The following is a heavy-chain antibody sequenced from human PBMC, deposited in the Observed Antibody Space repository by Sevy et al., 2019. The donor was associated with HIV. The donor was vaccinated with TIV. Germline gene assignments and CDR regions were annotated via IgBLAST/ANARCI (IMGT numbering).Heavy chain of an antibody. CDR2: ISSSSSYI. CDR3: ARDEIVYCSGGSCYAYGYGMDV. CDR1: GFTFSSYS. V-gene: IGHV3-21*01. D-gene: IGHD2-15*01. J-gene: IGHJ6*02. Sequence: GGSLRLSCAASGFTFSSYSMNWVRQAPGKGLEWVSSISSSSSYIYYADSVKGRFTISRDNAKNSLYLQMTSLRAEDTAVYYCARDEIVYCSGGSCYAYGYGMDVWGQGTTVTVSS.